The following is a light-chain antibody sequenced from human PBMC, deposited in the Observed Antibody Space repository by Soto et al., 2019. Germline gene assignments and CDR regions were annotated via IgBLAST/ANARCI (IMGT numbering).Light chain of an antibody. CDR3: TSYTSDSTPYV. Sequence: QSVLTQPASVSGSPGQSITISCIGTSSDIGTYNYVSWYQHHPGKAPKLMIYEVSNRPSGVSNRFSGSKSGNTASLTISGLQAEDEAEYYCTSYTSDSTPYVFGTGTKVTV. V-gene: IGLV2-14*01. CDR1: SSDIGTYNY. CDR2: EVS. J-gene: IGLJ1*01.